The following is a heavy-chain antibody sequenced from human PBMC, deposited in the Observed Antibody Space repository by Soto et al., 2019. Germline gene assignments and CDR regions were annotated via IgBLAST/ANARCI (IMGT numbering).Heavy chain of an antibody. D-gene: IGHD3-22*01. V-gene: IGHV3-30*18. Sequence: PGGSLRLSCAASGFTFSSYGMHWVRQAPGKGLEWVAVISYDGSNKYYADSVKGRFTISRDNSKNTLYLQMNSLSAEDTAVYYCAKEVKEFDYYDRSGYYYDLDYYYGMDVWGQGTTVTVSS. CDR3: AKEVKEFDYYDRSGYYYDLDYYYGMDV. CDR1: GFTFSSYG. CDR2: ISYDGSNK. J-gene: IGHJ6*02.